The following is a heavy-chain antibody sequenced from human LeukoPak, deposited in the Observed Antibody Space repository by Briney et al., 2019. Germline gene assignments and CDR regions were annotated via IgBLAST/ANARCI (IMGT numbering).Heavy chain of an antibody. D-gene: IGHD3-3*01. J-gene: IGHJ4*02. CDR2: IIPIFGTA. V-gene: IGHV1-69*05. CDR1: GYTFTSYG. Sequence: ASVKVSCKASGYTFTSYGISWVRQAPGQGLEWMGGIIPIFGTANYAQKFQGRVTITTDESTSTAYMELSSLRSEDTAVYYCARGLLEWLYFDYWGQGTLVTVSS. CDR3: ARGLLEWLYFDY.